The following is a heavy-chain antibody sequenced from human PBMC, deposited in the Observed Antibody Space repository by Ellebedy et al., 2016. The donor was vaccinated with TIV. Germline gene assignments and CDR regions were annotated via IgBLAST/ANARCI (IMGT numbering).Heavy chain of an antibody. V-gene: IGHV3-74*01. Sequence: GGSLRLSXEVSGLTFSGYWMHWVRQAPGKGLVWVSRITNDGSETRYADSVKGRFTISRDNARKTVYLQMSSLRAEDTAFYYCATDGTYGNFDNWGQGTLVTVSS. D-gene: IGHD1-26*01. CDR3: ATDGTYGNFDN. CDR1: GLTFSGYW. CDR2: ITNDGSET. J-gene: IGHJ4*02.